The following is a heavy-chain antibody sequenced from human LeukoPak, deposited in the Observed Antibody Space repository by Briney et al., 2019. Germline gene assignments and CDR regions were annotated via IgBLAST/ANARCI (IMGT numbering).Heavy chain of an antibody. CDR3: ARLTKGRFFDFVFDF. J-gene: IGHJ4*02. CDR2: IYYTGST. V-gene: IGHV4-39*01. Sequence: SETLSLTCTVSGDSVSDTTHYWGWIRQPPGKGLEWIGNIYYTGSTYSNPSLRSRVTMSVDTSKNQFSLKMSSVTAADTAVYYCARLTKGRFFDFVFDFWGQGTLLTVSS. D-gene: IGHD3-9*01. CDR1: GDSVSDTTHY.